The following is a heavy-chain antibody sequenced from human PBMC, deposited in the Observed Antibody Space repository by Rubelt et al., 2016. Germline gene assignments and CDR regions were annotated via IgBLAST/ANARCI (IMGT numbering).Heavy chain of an antibody. J-gene: IGHJ4*02. Sequence: QLQLQESGPGLVKPSETLSLTCTVSGGFIRNNSYYWGWIRQPPGKGLEWIGSVYYSGRTSYSPSLKSRVTISVDTSKNQFSLDLTSVTAADTAVYYWATDLGRGYIYGPLDSWGQGTLVTVSS. CDR2: VYYSGRT. V-gene: IGHV4-39*07. D-gene: IGHD5-18*01. CDR3: ATDLGRGYIYGPLDS. CDR1: GGFIRNNSYY.